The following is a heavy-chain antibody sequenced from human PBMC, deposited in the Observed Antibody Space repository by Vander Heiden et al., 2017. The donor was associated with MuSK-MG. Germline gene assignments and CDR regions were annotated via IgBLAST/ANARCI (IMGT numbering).Heavy chain of an antibody. CDR2: IKQDGSER. J-gene: IGHJ4*02. D-gene: IGHD2-15*01. CDR1: GFTFISHW. CDR3: ARGSGYCSGGSCYPYYFDY. Sequence: EVQLVESGGGLVQPGGSLRLPCAASGFTFISHWMGWVRQAPGKGLEWVANIKQDGSERYYVDSVKGRFTISSDNAKNSLYLQMNSLRAEDTALYYCARGSGYCSGGSCYPYYFDYWGQGTLVTVSS. V-gene: IGHV3-7*01.